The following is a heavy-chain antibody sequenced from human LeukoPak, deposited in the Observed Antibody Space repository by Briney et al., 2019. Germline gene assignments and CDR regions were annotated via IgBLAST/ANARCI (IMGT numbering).Heavy chain of an antibody. CDR1: GFTFSSYE. J-gene: IGHJ4*02. Sequence: GGSLRLSCAASGFTFSSYEMNWVRQAPGKGLEWVSYISSGGGTIYYADSVKGRFTISRDNAKNSLSLQMNSLRDEDTAVYYCARDLPDYDGSSGGDYWGQGTLVTVSS. CDR2: ISSGGGTI. D-gene: IGHD3-22*01. V-gene: IGHV3-48*03. CDR3: ARDLPDYDGSSGGDY.